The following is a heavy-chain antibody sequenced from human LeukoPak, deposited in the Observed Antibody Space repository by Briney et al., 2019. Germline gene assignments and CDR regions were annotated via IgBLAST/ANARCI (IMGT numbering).Heavy chain of an antibody. CDR1: GFTFSDYA. Sequence: PGGSLRLSCAASGFTFSDYAMHWVRQAPGKGLEFVSVIGPIGVYTYYANPVKGRFTISRDNSKSTVSLQMGSLRDEDMAVYYCARSPPGRTNWNYYDYWGQGTLVTVSS. V-gene: IGHV3-64*01. J-gene: IGHJ4*02. CDR3: ARSPPGRTNWNYYDY. D-gene: IGHD1-1*01. CDR2: IGPIGVYT.